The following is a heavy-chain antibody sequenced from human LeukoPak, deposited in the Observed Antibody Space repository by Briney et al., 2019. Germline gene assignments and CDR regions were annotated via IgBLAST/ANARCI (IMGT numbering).Heavy chain of an antibody. D-gene: IGHD2-21*02. V-gene: IGHV3-23*01. CDR2: ISNGNT. CDR3: VREAGYCASVCLKSNWFDP. J-gene: IGHJ5*02. Sequence: GGSLRLSCAASGFPFSNHAMSWVRQPPGKGLEWVSAISNGNTYYADSVRGRFTISRDDSKNMVYLQMNSLRDEDTALYYCVREAGYCASVCLKSNWFDPWGQGTLVTVSS. CDR1: GFPFSNHA.